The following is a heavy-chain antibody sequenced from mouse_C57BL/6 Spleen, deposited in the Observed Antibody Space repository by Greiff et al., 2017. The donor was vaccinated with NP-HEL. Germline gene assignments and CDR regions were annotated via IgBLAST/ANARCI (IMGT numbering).Heavy chain of an antibody. Sequence: QVQLQQSGPELVKPGASVKISCKASGYAFSSSWMNWVKQRPGKGLEWIGRIYPGDGDTNYNGKFKGKATLTADKSSSTAYMQLSSLTSEDSAVYFCALLRYRDYAMDYWGQGTSVTVSS. CDR2: IYPGDGDT. J-gene: IGHJ4*01. D-gene: IGHD1-1*01. V-gene: IGHV1-82*01. CDR3: ALLRYRDYAMDY. CDR1: GYAFSSSW.